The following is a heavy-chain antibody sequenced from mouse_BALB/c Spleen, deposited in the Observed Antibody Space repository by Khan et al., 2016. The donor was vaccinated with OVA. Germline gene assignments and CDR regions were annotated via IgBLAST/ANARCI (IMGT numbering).Heavy chain of an antibody. V-gene: IGHV1S135*01. J-gene: IGHJ3*01. CDR3: TRVETTGWFTY. Sequence: EVQLQQSGPELMKPGASVKISCKASGYSFTNYYIHWVKQSHGQSLEWLGYIDPFNGATTYNQKFKGTATLTVAKSSSTAYLPHSHLTSEDAAVYYCTRVETTGWFTYGGQGTLVTVSA. CDR1: GYSFTNYY. CDR2: IDPFNGAT. D-gene: IGHD1-1*01.